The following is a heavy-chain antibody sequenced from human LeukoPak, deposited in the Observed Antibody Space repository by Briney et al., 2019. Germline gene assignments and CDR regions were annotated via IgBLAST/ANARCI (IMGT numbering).Heavy chain of an antibody. CDR3: AENYYGSGNHRYFDY. CDR1: GGTFSSYA. J-gene: IGHJ4*02. V-gene: IGHV1-69*01. D-gene: IGHD3-10*01. CDR2: IIPIFGTA. Sequence: SVKVSCKASGGTFSSYAISWVRQAPGQGLEWMGGIIPIFGTANYAQKFQGRVTITADESTSTAYMELSSLRSEDTAVYYCAENYYGSGNHRYFDYWGQGTLVTVSS.